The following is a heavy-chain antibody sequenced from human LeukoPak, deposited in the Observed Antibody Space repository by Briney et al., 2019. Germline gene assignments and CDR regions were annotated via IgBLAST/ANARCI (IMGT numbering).Heavy chain of an antibody. Sequence: GGSLRLSCAASGFTFSSYAMSWVRQAPGKGLEWVSAISGSGGSTYYADSVKGRFTISRDNSKNTLYLQMNSLRAEDMAVYYCARRMGYCSSTSCYGNGGYFDYWGQGTLVTVSS. J-gene: IGHJ4*02. CDR3: ARRMGYCSSTSCYGNGGYFDY. CDR2: ISGSGGST. D-gene: IGHD2-2*01. V-gene: IGHV3-23*01. CDR1: GFTFSSYA.